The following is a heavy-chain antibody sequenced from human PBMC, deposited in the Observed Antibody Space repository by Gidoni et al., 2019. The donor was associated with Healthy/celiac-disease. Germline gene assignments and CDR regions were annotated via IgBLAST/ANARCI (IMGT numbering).Heavy chain of an antibody. J-gene: IGHJ4*02. D-gene: IGHD6-13*01. V-gene: IGHV3-23*01. CDR1: GFTFSSYA. Sequence: EVQLLESGGGLVQPGGSLRLSCAASGFTFSSYAMSWVRQAPGKGLEWVSAISGSGGSTYYADSVKGRFTISRDNSKNTLYLQMNSLRAEDTAVYYCAKQGGVSSSWPEAEDYFDYWGQGTLVTVSS. CDR2: ISGSGGST. CDR3: AKQGGVSSSWPEAEDYFDY.